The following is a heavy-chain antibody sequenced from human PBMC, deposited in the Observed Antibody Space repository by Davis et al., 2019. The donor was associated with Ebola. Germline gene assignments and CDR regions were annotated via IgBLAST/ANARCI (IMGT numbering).Heavy chain of an antibody. D-gene: IGHD3-22*01. CDR3: ARGGITMMIVPRDYYYGLDV. J-gene: IGHJ6*02. CDR1: GYTFTGNY. V-gene: IGHV1-2*06. Sequence: ASVTVSCKASGYTFTGNYIQWVRQAPGQGLEWMGRINPNSGGTNYAQKFQGRVTMSRDTSTSTAYMEMSRLRSDDTAVYFCARGGITMMIVPRDYYYGLDVWGQGTTVTVSS. CDR2: INPNSGGT.